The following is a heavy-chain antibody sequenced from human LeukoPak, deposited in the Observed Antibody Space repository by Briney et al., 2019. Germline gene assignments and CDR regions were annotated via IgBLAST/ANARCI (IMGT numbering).Heavy chain of an antibody. V-gene: IGHV4-59*08. D-gene: IGHD2-2*01. CDR2: IYYSGST. J-gene: IGHJ6*02. Sequence: SETLSLTCTVSGGSISSYYWSWIRQPPGKGLEWIGYIYYSGSTNYNPSLKSRVTLSVDTSKNQFSLKLSSVTAADTAVYYCARLLGYCSSTSCSTYGMDVWGQGTTVTVSS. CDR3: ARLLGYCSSTSCSTYGMDV. CDR1: GGSISSYY.